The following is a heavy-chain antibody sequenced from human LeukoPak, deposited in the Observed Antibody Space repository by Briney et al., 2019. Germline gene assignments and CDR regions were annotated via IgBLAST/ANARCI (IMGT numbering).Heavy chain of an antibody. V-gene: IGHV1-24*01. D-gene: IGHD2-15*01. J-gene: IGHJ3*02. Sequence: ASVKVSCKVSGYTLTELSMHWVRQAPGKGLEWMGGFDPEDGETIYAQKFQGRVTITADESTSTAYMELSSLRSEDTAVYYCASRPGYCSGGSCLESLKDDAFDIWGQGTMVTVSS. CDR1: GYTLTELS. CDR3: ASRPGYCSGGSCLESLKDDAFDI. CDR2: FDPEDGET.